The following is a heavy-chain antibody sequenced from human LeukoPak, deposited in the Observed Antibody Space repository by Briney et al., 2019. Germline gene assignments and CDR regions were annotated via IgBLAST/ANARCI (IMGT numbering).Heavy chain of an antibody. J-gene: IGHJ4*02. Sequence: PGESLRLSCAASGFTIITNYMTWVRQAPGKGLEWVSDLYSDGNTKYDDSVQGRFTISRDNSKNTLYLKMNSLSPDDTAVYYCARGVEPLAANTLAYWGQGTLVTVSS. CDR3: ARGVEPLAANTLAY. D-gene: IGHD1-14*01. CDR1: GFTIITNY. V-gene: IGHV3-53*01. CDR2: LYSDGNT.